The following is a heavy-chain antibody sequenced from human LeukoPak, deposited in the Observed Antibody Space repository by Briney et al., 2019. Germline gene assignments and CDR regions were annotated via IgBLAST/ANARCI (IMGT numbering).Heavy chain of an antibody. Sequence: PGRSLRLSCAASGFTFSSYGMHWVRQAPGKGLEWVGFIRSKAYGGTTEYAASVKGRFTISRDDSKSIAYLQMNSLKTEDTAVYYCTRVYGGNSRDYWGQGTLVTVSS. CDR1: GFTFSSYG. CDR3: TRVYGGNSRDY. J-gene: IGHJ4*02. V-gene: IGHV3-49*04. D-gene: IGHD4-23*01. CDR2: IRSKAYGGTT.